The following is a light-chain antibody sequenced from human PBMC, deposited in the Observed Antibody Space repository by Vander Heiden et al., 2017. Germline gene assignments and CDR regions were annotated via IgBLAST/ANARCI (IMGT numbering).Light chain of an antibody. CDR2: AAS. Sequence: DIQMAQSPSYLSASVGDSVTITCRESQSISSYLNWYQQKPGKAPKLLIYAASSLQSWVPSRFSGSGSGTYVTLTISSLQPEDFAPYYCQQNYSTLLYTFGQGTQLEIK. CDR3: QQNYSTLLYT. J-gene: IGKJ2*01. CDR1: QSISSY. V-gene: IGKV1-39*01.